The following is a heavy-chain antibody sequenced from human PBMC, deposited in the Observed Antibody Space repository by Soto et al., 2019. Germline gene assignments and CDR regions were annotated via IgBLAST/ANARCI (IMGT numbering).Heavy chain of an antibody. CDR3: AKGHTLYYYYGMDV. V-gene: IGHV3-30*18. CDR1: GFTFSSYG. J-gene: IGHJ6*02. Sequence: GGSLRLSCAASGFTFSSYGMHWVRQAPGKGLEWVAVISYDGSNKYYADSVKGRFTISRDNSKNTLYLQMNSLRAEDTAVYYWAKGHTLYYYYGMDVWGQGTTVTVSS. CDR2: ISYDGSNK. D-gene: IGHD2-2*02.